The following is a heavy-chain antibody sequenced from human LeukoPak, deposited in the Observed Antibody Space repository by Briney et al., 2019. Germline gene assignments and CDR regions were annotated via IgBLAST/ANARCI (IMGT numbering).Heavy chain of an antibody. J-gene: IGHJ4*02. V-gene: IGHV1-69*05. CDR1: GGTFSSYA. Sequence: GASVKVSCKASGGTFSSYAISWVRQAPGQGLEWMGGIIPIFGTANYAQKFQGRVTITTDESTSTAYMELSSLRSEDTAVYYCARAEIVVVVAAPFRYWGQGTLVTVSS. CDR3: ARAEIVVVVAAPFRY. D-gene: IGHD2-15*01. CDR2: IIPIFGTA.